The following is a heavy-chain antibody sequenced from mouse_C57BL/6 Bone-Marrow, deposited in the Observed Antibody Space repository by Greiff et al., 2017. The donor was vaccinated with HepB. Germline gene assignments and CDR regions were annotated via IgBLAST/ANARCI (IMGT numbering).Heavy chain of an antibody. CDR3: ARADYKWYFDY. D-gene: IGHD1-3*01. V-gene: IGHV1-64*01. Sequence: QVQLQQSGAELVKPGASVKLSCKASGYTFTSYWMHWVKQRPGQGLEWIGMIHPNSGSTNYNEKFKSKATLTVDKSSSTAYMQLSSLTSEDSAVYYCARADYKWYFDYWGQGTTLTVSS. CDR1: GYTFTSYW. J-gene: IGHJ2*01. CDR2: IHPNSGST.